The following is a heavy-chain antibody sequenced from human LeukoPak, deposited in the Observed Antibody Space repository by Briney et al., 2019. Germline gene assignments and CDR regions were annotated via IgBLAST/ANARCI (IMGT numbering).Heavy chain of an antibody. J-gene: IGHJ6*03. V-gene: IGHV4-34*01. CDR3: ERGGTHSYYRAF. Sequence: SETLSLTCAVYGGSFSGYYWSWIRQPPGKGLEWIGEINHSGSTNYNPSLKSRVTISVDTSKNQFSLKLSSVTAADTAVYYCERGGTHSYYRAFGGKGPTVTASS. CDR2: INHSGST. D-gene: IGHD1-14*01. CDR1: GGSFSGYY.